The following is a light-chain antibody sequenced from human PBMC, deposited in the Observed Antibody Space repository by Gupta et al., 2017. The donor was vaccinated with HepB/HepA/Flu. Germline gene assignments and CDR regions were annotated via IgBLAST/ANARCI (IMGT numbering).Light chain of an antibody. V-gene: IGKV3-20*01. J-gene: IGKJ1*01. CDR3: QQYWYSPTWT. CDR2: GAS. CDR1: QSVSTS. Sequence: IVLTQSPGTVSLSPGQRATLSCRASQSVSTSVAWYQQRPGQAPRLLIYGASTRKTGIPDRFSGSGYGTDFTLTIGAREQEDCGVYYCQQYWYSPTWTFGQGTKVEIK.